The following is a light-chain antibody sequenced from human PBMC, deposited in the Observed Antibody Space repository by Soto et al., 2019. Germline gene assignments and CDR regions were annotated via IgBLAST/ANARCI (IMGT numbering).Light chain of an antibody. CDR1: QSVTSSY. Sequence: EIVMTQSPGSLSVSPGESATLSCRASQSVTSSYLAWYQQKPGQAPRLLIYGASTRATDMPGTFSGRGSGTEFTLTITSLRPEDFGVYYCQQYRSWPRTFGQGTKVDI. V-gene: IGKV3-15*01. CDR2: GAS. CDR3: QQYRSWPRT. J-gene: IGKJ1*01.